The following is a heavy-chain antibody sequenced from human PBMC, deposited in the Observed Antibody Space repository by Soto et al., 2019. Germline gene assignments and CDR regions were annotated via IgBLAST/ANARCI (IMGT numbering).Heavy chain of an antibody. CDR2: IYYSGST. V-gene: IGHV4-31*03. D-gene: IGHD6-19*01. CDR3: ARGRVGGPDAFDI. J-gene: IGHJ3*02. Sequence: SETLSLTCTVSGGSISSGGYYWSWIRQHPGKGLEWIGYIYYSGSTYYNPSLKSRVTISVDTSKNQFSLKLSSVTAADTAVYYCARGRVGGPDAFDIWGQGTMVTVSS. CDR1: GGSISSGGYY.